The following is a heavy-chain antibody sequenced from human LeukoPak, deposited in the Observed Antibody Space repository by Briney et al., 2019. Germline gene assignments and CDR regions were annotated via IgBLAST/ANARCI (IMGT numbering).Heavy chain of an antibody. V-gene: IGHV1-69*13. D-gene: IGHD3-10*01. Sequence: GASVKVSCKASGGTFSSYAISWVRQAPGQGLEWMGGIIPIFGTANYAQKFQGRVTITADESTSTAYIELSSLRSEDTAVYYCARDHLPTYYYGSGTKGHDAFDIWGQGTMVTVSS. CDR3: ARDHLPTYYYGSGTKGHDAFDI. CDR1: GGTFSSYA. J-gene: IGHJ3*02. CDR2: IIPIFGTA.